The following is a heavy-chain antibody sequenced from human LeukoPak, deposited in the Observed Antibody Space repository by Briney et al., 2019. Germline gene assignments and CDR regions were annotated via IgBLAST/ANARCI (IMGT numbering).Heavy chain of an antibody. CDR2: IYTSGST. CDR1: GGSISSGVYY. V-gene: IGHV4-61*02. Sequence: PSQTLSLTCTVSGGSISSGVYYWSWIRQPAGKGLEWIGRIYTSGSTNYNPSLKSRVTISVHTSKNQFSLKLSSVTAADTAVYYCARESYTGGYYDSSGYRNWFDPWGQGTLVTVSS. J-gene: IGHJ5*02. D-gene: IGHD3-22*01. CDR3: ARESYTGGYYDSSGYRNWFDP.